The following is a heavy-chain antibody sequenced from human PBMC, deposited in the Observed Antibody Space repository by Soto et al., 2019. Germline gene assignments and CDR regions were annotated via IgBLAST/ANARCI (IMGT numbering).Heavy chain of an antibody. V-gene: IGHV1-24*01. Sequence: ASVKVSCKVSGYTLTELSMHWVRQAPGKGLEWMGGFDPEDGETIYAQKFQGRVTMIEDTSTDTAYMELSSLRSEDTAVYYCATMVRGVINYYYYGMDVWGQGTTVTVSS. J-gene: IGHJ6*02. D-gene: IGHD3-10*01. CDR2: FDPEDGET. CDR1: GYTLTELS. CDR3: ATMVRGVINYYYYGMDV.